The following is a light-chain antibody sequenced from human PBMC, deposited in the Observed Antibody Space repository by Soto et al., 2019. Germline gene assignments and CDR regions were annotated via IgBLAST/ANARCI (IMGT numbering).Light chain of an antibody. CDR1: QSVSSY. V-gene: IGKV3-11*01. J-gene: IGKJ4*01. CDR3: QHRRSWPLT. Sequence: EIVLTQSPATLSLSPGERATLSCRASQSVSSYLLWYQQKPGQAPRLLIYDASNRATDIPARFSGSGSGTDFTLTISRLEPEDSAVYYCQHRRSWPLTFGGGTKVEIK. CDR2: DAS.